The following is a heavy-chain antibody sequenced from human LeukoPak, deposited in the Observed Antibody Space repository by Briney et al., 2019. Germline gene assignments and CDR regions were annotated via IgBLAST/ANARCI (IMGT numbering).Heavy chain of an antibody. Sequence: PGGSLRLSCAASGFTFSSYSMHWVRRAPGKGLEWVALTSYDGSSKYHADSVKGRFTISRDNSKNTLYLQMNSLRAEDTAVYYCARATNYYYDSSGYAPDFDYWGQGTLVTVSS. D-gene: IGHD3-22*01. J-gene: IGHJ4*02. CDR1: GFTFSSYS. CDR3: ARATNYYYDSSGYAPDFDY. V-gene: IGHV3-30*04. CDR2: TSYDGSSK.